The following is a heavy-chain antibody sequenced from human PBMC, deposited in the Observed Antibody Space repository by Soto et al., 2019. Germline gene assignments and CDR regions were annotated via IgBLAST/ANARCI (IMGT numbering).Heavy chain of an antibody. V-gene: IGHV3-30-3*01. CDR3: ARGSYCSSAVCYRYGMDV. J-gene: IGHJ6*02. CDR2: ISYAGSNK. D-gene: IGHD2-2*01. Sequence: QVQLVESGGGVVQPGRSLRLSCAASGFTFSSYAIHWVRQAPGKGLEWVAVISYAGSNKYYADSVKGRFTISRDNSKNTVYLQMSSLRAADTAVYSCARGSYCSSAVCYRYGMDVWDRVTTVAVS. CDR1: GFTFSSYA.